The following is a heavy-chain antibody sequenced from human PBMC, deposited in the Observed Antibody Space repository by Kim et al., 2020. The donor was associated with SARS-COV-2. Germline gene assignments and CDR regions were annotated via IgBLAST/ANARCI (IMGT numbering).Heavy chain of an antibody. Sequence: DGGTTDYAAPVKGRFTISRDDSTTTLHLQMNSLETEDTAVCYCTTGWFDPWGPGTLVTVSS. J-gene: IGHJ5*02. CDR3: TTGWFDP. V-gene: IGHV3-15*01. CDR2: DGGTT.